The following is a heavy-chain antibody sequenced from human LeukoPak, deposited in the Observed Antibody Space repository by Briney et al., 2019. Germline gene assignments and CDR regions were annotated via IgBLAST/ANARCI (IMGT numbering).Heavy chain of an antibody. V-gene: IGHV4-39*01. Sequence: PSETLSLTCTVSGGSISSSSYSWGWIRQPPGKGLEWIGSIYYSGSTYYNPSLKSRVTISVDTSKNQFSLKLSSVTAADTAVYYCATGYYYDSSGYYSGKSDYWGQGTLVTVSS. D-gene: IGHD3-22*01. CDR3: ATGYYYDSSGYYSGKSDY. J-gene: IGHJ4*02. CDR1: GGSISSSSYS. CDR2: IYYSGST.